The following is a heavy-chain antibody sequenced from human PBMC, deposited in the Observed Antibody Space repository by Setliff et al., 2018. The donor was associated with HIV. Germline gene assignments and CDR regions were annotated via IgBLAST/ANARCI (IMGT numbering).Heavy chain of an antibody. CDR2: IGSSNHGI. Sequence: GGSLRLSCAAAGFTFSNAWMTWVRQAPGKGLDWVAHIGSSNHGIHYTASVQGRFTVSRDNANNLLFLQMNNLRDEDTAVYYCASFYGDYGYWGHGTQVTSPQ. CDR1: GFTFSNAW. V-gene: IGHV3-48*02. J-gene: IGHJ4*01. CDR3: ASFYGDYGY. D-gene: IGHD3-10*01.